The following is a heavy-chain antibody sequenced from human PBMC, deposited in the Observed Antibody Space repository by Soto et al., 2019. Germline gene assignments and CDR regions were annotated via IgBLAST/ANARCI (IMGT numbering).Heavy chain of an antibody. D-gene: IGHD3-10*01. J-gene: IGHJ4*02. V-gene: IGHV3-33*01. Sequence: GGSLRLSCAASGFTFSSYGMHWVRQAPGKGLEWVAVIWYDGSNKYYADSVKGRFTISRDNSKNTLYLQMNSLRAEDTAVYYCARDGRLLWFGEVYFDYWGQGTLVTVSS. CDR3: ARDGRLLWFGEVYFDY. CDR2: IWYDGSNK. CDR1: GFTFSSYG.